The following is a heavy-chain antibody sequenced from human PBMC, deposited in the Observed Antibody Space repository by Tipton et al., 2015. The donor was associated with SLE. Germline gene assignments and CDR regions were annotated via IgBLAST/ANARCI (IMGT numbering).Heavy chain of an antibody. D-gene: IGHD6-19*01. CDR3: ARHDGQWDAFDI. J-gene: IGHJ3*02. CDR1: NGSISSYY. V-gene: IGHV4-59*08. Sequence: TLSLTCTVSNGSISSYYWSWIRQPPGKGLEWIGYIYYSGSTNYNPSLKSRVTISVDTSKNHFSLKLSSVTAADTAVYYCARHDGQWDAFDIWGQGTMVTVSS. CDR2: IYYSGST.